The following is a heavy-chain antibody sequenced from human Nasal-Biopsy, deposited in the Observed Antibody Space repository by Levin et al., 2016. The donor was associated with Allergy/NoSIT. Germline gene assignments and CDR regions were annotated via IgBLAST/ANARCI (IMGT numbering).Heavy chain of an antibody. D-gene: IGHD2-15*01. CDR2: IETDGSST. Sequence: GGSLRLSCVASGFTFRSYWMHWVRQVPRKGLVWVSRIETDGSSTSYADSVKGRFTISRDNAKNTLYLQMNSLRADDTAVYYCARDRGAGEGYYVDGYYYGLDVWGQGTTVTVPS. CDR3: ARDRGAGEGYYVDGYYYGLDV. J-gene: IGHJ6*02. V-gene: IGHV3-74*01. CDR1: GFTFRSYW.